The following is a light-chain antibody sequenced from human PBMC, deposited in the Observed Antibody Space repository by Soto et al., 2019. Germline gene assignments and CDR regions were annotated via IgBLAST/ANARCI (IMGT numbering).Light chain of an antibody. V-gene: IGKV3-15*01. J-gene: IGKJ2*01. CDR3: QQYNNWPWT. Sequence: EIVMTQSPATLSVSPGERATLSCRASQSVSSNLAWYQQKPGQAPRLLIYGAYTRATGIPARFSGSGSGTEFTLTISSLQSEDFAVYYCQQYNNWPWTFGQGTKLEIK. CDR2: GAY. CDR1: QSVSSN.